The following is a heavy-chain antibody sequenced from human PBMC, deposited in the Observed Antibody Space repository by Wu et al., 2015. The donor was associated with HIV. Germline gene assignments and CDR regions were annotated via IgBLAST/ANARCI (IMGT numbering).Heavy chain of an antibody. CDR3: CVGVFELPTVVRLSLTP. CDR2: IIPLFEVA. J-gene: IGHJ4*02. Sequence: QVQLVQSGPEVKKPGSSVKVSCKASGVALASFGFSWVRQAPGQGLEWMGGIIPLFEVAQYAPNFGDRVTITTDESTSTTYLELSSLRSEDTAIYFWCVGVFELPTVVRLSLTPWGQGTLVTVSS. V-gene: IGHV1-69*05. D-gene: IGHD2/OR15-2a*01. CDR1: GVALASFG.